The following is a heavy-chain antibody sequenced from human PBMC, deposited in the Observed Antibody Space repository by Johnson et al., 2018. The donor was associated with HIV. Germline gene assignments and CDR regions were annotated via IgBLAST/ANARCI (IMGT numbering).Heavy chain of an antibody. V-gene: IGHV3-15*01. CDR1: GFTFSNAR. CDR3: TTETYYYDSSGYYYGHAFDI. D-gene: IGHD3-22*01. J-gene: IGHJ3*02. CDR2: IKSKTDGGTT. Sequence: VQLVESGGGVVQPGRSLRLSCAASGFTFSNARMSWVRQAPGKGLEWVGRIKSKTDGGTTDYAAHVKGRFTISRDDSKNTLYLQMNSLKTEDTAVYYCTTETYYYDSSGYYYGHAFDIWGQGTMVTVSS.